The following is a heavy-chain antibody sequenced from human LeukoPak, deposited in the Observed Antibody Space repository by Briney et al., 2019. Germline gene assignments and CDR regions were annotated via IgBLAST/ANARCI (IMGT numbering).Heavy chain of an antibody. V-gene: IGHV3-21*01. CDR1: GFTFSSYS. D-gene: IGHD4-23*01. J-gene: IGHJ6*03. CDR3: ASPVWGSTVVNYYYMDV. CDR2: ISSSSYI. Sequence: PGGSLRLSCAASGFTFSSYSMNWVRQAPGKGLEWVSSISSSSYIYYADSVKGRFTISRDNAKNSLYLQMNSLRAEDTAVYYCASPVWGSTVVNYYYMDVWGKGTTVTVSS.